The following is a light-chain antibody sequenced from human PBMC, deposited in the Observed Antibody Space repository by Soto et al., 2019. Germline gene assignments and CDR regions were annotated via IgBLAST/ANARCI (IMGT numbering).Light chain of an antibody. CDR1: QTISSW. CDR3: QQYKDYVWT. Sequence: DIQMTQSPSTLSGSVGDRVTITCRASQTISSWLAWYQQKPGKAPKLLIYKASTLKSGVPSRFSGSGSGTEFTLTISGLQSDDFATYYCQQYKDYVWTFGQGTKVDI. V-gene: IGKV1-5*03. J-gene: IGKJ1*01. CDR2: KAS.